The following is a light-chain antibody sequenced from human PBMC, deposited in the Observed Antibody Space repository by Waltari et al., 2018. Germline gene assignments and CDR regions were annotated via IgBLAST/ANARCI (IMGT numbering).Light chain of an antibody. CDR2: QDS. Sequence: SYELTQPPSVSVSPGQTASITCSGDKLGDKYACWYQQKPGQSPVLVISQDSKRPSGIPGRFSGSNSGNTATLTISGTQAMDEADYYCQAWDSSTGVFGTGTKVTVL. CDR1: KLGDKY. V-gene: IGLV3-1*01. J-gene: IGLJ1*01. CDR3: QAWDSSTGV.